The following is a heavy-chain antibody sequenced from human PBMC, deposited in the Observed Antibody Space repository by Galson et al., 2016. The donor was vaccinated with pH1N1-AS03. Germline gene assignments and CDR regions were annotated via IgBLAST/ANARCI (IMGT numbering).Heavy chain of an antibody. D-gene: IGHD4-17*01. CDR1: GYSFPTYS. Sequence: SVKVSCKASGYSFPTYSFNWVRQAPGQGLEWLGWISAYSGDTHYARKFQGRVTLTTDTSTSTAYMELRSLTSDDTAVYYCARAHYNADYVHDFWGQGTLVTVSS. V-gene: IGHV1-18*04. CDR2: ISAYSGDT. J-gene: IGHJ4*02. CDR3: ARAHYNADYVHDF.